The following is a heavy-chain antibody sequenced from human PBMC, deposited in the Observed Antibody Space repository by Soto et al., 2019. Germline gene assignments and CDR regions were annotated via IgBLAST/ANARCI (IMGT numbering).Heavy chain of an antibody. J-gene: IGHJ4*02. CDR3: ARHPGSSGWSYDY. D-gene: IGHD6-19*01. V-gene: IGHV5-51*01. Sequence: GESLKISCKGSGYIFTTYWIGWVRQMPGKGLEWMGIIYPADSDTRYSPSFQGQVTISADKSISTAYLQWSSLKASDTAMYYCARHPGSSGWSYDYWGQGTLVTVSS. CDR1: GYIFTTYW. CDR2: IYPADSDT.